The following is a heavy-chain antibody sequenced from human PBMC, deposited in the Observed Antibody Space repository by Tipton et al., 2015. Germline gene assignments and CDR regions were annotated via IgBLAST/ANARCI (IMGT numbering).Heavy chain of an antibody. Sequence: SLRLSCAASGFTFSNYTMHWVRQAPGKGLVWVSRIASDGSTTDYADSVKGRFTVSRDNAKNTLYLQMNSLRVDDTAVYYCARFTYFDLWGRGTLVSVSS. V-gene: IGHV3-74*01. CDR3: ARFTYFDL. CDR2: IASDGSTT. J-gene: IGHJ2*01. CDR1: GFTFSNYT.